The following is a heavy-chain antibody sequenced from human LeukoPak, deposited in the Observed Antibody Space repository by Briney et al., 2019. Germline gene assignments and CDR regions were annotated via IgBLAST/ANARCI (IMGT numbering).Heavy chain of an antibody. J-gene: IGHJ4*02. CDR2: ISFDASNK. CDR1: GFTFSSYS. V-gene: IGHV3-30*03. CDR3: ATEGSFDD. Sequence: GGSLRLSCAASGFTFSSYSMHWVRQAPGKGLEWVAVISFDASNKYYADSVKGRFTISRDNSKNTLYLQMNSLRAEDAAVYYCATEGSFDDWGQGTLVTVSS.